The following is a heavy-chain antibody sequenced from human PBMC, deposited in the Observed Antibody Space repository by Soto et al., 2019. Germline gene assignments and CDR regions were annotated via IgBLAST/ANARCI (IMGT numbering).Heavy chain of an antibody. CDR3: AKDQDIVVVVAAAGGMDV. Sequence: GGSLRLSCAASGFTFSSYAMSWVRQAPGKGLEWVSAISGSGGSTYYADSVKGRFTISRDNSKNTLYLQMNSLRAEDTAVYYCAKDQDIVVVVAAAGGMDVWGQGTKVTVSS. CDR1: GFTFSSYA. CDR2: ISGSGGST. J-gene: IGHJ6*02. D-gene: IGHD2-15*01. V-gene: IGHV3-23*01.